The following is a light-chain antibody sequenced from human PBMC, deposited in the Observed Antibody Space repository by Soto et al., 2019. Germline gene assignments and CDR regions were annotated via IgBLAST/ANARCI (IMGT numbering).Light chain of an antibody. CDR1: QSVSSSY. Sequence: DIVLTQSPGTLSFSPGERATISCRASQSVSSSYLAWYQQKPGQAPRLLIYGAYSRATGIPDRFSGSGSGTDFTLTISSLQPEDFATYYCQQSSIYPLSFGGGTKVDI. V-gene: IGKV3-20*01. CDR2: GAY. J-gene: IGKJ4*01. CDR3: QQSSIYPLS.